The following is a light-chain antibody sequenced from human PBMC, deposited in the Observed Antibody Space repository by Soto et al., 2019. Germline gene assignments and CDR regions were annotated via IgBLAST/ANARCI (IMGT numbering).Light chain of an antibody. CDR3: QQRGTWPLT. CDR2: DAS. Sequence: EIVLIQSPATLSLSPGERATLSCRASQSVSSYLAWYQQKPGQAPRLLIYDASNRATGIPARFSGSGSGTDFTLTISSLEPEDFAVYYCQQRGTWPLTFGGGTKVEIK. J-gene: IGKJ4*01. V-gene: IGKV3-11*01. CDR1: QSVSSY.